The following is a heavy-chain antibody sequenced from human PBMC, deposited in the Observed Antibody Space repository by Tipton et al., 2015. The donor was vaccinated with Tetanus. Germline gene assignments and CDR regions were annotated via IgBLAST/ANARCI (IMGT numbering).Heavy chain of an antibody. D-gene: IGHD5-24*01. Sequence: LRLSCAVYGGSFSGYYWSWIRQPPGKGPEWIGEINHSGSTNYSPSLKSRVTISVDTSKNQFSLRLSSVTAADTAVYYCARGPPRLQFSYWGQGTLVTVSS. V-gene: IGHV4-34*01. CDR1: GGSFSGYY. CDR2: INHSGST. J-gene: IGHJ4*02. CDR3: ARGPPRLQFSY.